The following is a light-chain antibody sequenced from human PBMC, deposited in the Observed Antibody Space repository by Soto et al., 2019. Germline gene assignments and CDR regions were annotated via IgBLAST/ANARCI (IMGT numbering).Light chain of an antibody. CDR2: EGS. Sequence: QSALTQPASVSGSPGQSITISCTGTNSDVGSYNLVSWYQHHPGKAPKLMVYEGSRRPSGVSNRFSGSKSGNTASLTISGLQAEDEGDYYCSSYSSGSTRVVFGGGTKLTVL. CDR3: SSYSSGSTRVV. J-gene: IGLJ2*01. V-gene: IGLV2-14*02. CDR1: NSDVGSYNL.